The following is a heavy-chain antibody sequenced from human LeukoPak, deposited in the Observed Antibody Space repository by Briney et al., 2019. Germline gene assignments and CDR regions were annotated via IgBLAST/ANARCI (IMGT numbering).Heavy chain of an antibody. CDR1: GDSVSSNSAA. J-gene: IGHJ4*02. CDR2: TYYRSKWYN. Sequence: SQTLSLTCAISGDSVSSNSAAWNWIRQSPSRGLEWLGRTYYRSKWYNDYAVSVKSRITINPDTSKNQFSLQLNSVTHEDTAVYYCARGGVSGWPGWEFYFDYWGQGTLVTVSS. D-gene: IGHD6-19*01. V-gene: IGHV6-1*01. CDR3: ARGGVSGWPGWEFYFDY.